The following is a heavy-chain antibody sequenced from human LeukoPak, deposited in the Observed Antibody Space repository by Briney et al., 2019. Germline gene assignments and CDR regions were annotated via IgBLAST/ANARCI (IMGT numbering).Heavy chain of an antibody. Sequence: ASVKLSCKASGRTFSTNAIHWVRQAPGQGLEWMGGIIPVFAKGNYAQKFQARLKITADEATRTAYMDFNSLRSEDTAVYYCAAGSDYLDPWGQGTLVTVSS. V-gene: IGHV1-69*13. J-gene: IGHJ5*02. D-gene: IGHD4-17*01. CDR1: GRTFSTNA. CDR2: IIPVFAKG. CDR3: AAGSDYLDP.